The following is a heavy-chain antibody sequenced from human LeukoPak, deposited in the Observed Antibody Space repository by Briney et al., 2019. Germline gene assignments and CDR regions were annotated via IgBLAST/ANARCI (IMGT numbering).Heavy chain of an antibody. CDR3: AKGSSPLDY. D-gene: IGHD6-6*01. CDR1: GFTFSSYA. J-gene: IGHJ4*02. CDR2: IGGSGGST. V-gene: IGHV3-23*01. Sequence: SGGSLRLSCVASGFTFSSYAMSWVRQAPGKGLEWVSAIGGSGGSTYYADSVKGRFTISRDNSKNTLYLQMNSLRAEDTAVYYCAKGSSPLDYWGQGTLVTVSS.